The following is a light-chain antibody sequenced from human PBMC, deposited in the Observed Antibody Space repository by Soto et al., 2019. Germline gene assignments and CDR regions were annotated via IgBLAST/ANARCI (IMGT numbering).Light chain of an antibody. Sequence: DIQMTQSPSSVSASVGDRVTITCRATQDLSTWLGWYQQKPGKAPKLLIYAASKLQSGVPSRFSGSGSGTDFTLTISSLQPEDFATYYCLQANSFPFTFGPGTKVDIK. CDR1: QDLSTW. CDR3: LQANSFPFT. CDR2: AAS. V-gene: IGKV1D-12*01. J-gene: IGKJ3*01.